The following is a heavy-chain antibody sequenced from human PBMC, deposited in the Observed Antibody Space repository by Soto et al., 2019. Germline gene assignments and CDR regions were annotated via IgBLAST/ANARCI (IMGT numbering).Heavy chain of an antibody. Sequence: QVQLVESGGGVVQPGESLRLSCAASGFTFRNYGMHWVRQAPGKGLEWVAVISYDGSKVYYADSVKGRFTISRDNAKNTLVMQMNSLRVEDTAVYYCASESGFYNYWGQGTLVTVSS. D-gene: IGHD5-12*01. V-gene: IGHV3-30*03. CDR2: ISYDGSKV. CDR3: ASESGFYNY. CDR1: GFTFRNYG. J-gene: IGHJ4*02.